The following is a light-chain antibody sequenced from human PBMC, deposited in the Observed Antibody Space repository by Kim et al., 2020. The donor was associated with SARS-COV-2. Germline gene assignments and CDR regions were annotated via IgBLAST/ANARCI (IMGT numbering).Light chain of an antibody. CDR2: AAS. CDR1: QSVTNNY. Sequence: EIVLTQSPGTLSLSPGERATLSCRASQSVTNNYLAWYQQKPGQAPRLLIYAASNRVTGIPDRFSGSGSGTDFTLIISRLEPEDFAVYYCKEYAGSPRTFGQGTKVDVK. V-gene: IGKV3-20*01. CDR3: KEYAGSPRT. J-gene: IGKJ1*01.